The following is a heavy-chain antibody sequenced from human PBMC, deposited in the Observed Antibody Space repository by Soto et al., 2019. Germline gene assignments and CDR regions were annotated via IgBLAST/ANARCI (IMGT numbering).Heavy chain of an antibody. CDR1: GFTFSTFD. V-gene: IGHV3-23*01. CDR2: ILGSTGNT. CDR3: TKGAWLDD. J-gene: IGHJ5*02. Sequence: EVQLLESGGGLVQPGGSLRLSCAASGFTFSTFDMSWVRQAPGKGLEWVSAILGSTGNTYYADSVKGRFTISKDNSENTLFLHMNSLRPEDTALYYCTKGAWLDDWGQGMLVTVSS.